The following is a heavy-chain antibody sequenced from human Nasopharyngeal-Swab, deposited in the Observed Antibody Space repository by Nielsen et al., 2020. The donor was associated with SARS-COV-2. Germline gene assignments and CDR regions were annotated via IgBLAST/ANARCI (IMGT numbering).Heavy chain of an antibody. CDR3: ARFSGLFDY. V-gene: IGHV4-30-2*04. J-gene: IGHJ4*02. CDR2: IYYSGST. Sequence: WIRQPPGKGLEWIGYIYYSGSTYYNASLKSRVTISVDTSKNQFSLKLSSVTAADTAVYYCARFSGLFDYWSQGTLVTVSS. D-gene: IGHD6-19*01.